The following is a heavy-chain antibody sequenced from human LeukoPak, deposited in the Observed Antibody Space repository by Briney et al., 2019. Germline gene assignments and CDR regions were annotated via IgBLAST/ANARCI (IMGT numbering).Heavy chain of an antibody. CDR3: ARAEMATIGGGFDY. CDR1: GGSISSYY. J-gene: IGHJ4*02. D-gene: IGHD5-24*01. Sequence: PSETLSLTCTVSGGSISSYYWSWIRQPPGKGLEWFGYIYYSGSTNYNPSLKSRVTISVDTSKNQFSLKLSSVTAADTAVYYCARAEMATIGGGFDYWGQGTLVTVSS. V-gene: IGHV4-59*01. CDR2: IYYSGST.